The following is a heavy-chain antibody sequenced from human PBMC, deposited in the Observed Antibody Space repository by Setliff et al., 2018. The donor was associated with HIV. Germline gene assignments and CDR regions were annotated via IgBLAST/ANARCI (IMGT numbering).Heavy chain of an antibody. CDR1: GASIDYSNYY. J-gene: IGHJ4*02. D-gene: IGHD4-17*01. Sequence: SETLSLTCAVSGASIDYSNYYWGWIRQPPGKGLEWIGSIYYSRSTYYNPSLKSRVTISVDTSKNQFSLNLSSVTAADTAVYYCARRDNYGDYGGDYWGQGTLVTVSS. CDR3: ARRDNYGDYGGDY. CDR2: IYYSRST. V-gene: IGHV4-39*01.